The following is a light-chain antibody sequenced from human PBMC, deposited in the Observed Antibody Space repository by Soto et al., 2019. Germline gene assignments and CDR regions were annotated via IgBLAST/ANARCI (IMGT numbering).Light chain of an antibody. Sequence: DIQMTQSPSSLSASVGDRVTITCRASQSISSSLNWYQQKPGKAPKLLIYAASSLQSGVPSRFSGSGSGTEFTLPISSLQPEDFATYYCQQSYSTPWTFGQGTHVEIK. CDR3: QQSYSTPWT. CDR2: AAS. J-gene: IGKJ1*01. V-gene: IGKV1-39*01. CDR1: QSISSS.